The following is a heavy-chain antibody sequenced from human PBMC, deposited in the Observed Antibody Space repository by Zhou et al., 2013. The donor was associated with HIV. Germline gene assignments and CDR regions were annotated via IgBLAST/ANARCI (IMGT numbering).Heavy chain of an antibody. J-gene: IGHJ6*03. D-gene: IGHD4-4*01. CDR3: TLTTVSPYSYYYMDV. Sequence: QVQLVQSGAEVKKPGSSVKVSCKASGGTFSSYAISWVRQAPGQGLEWMGGIIPLLGTSNYTQNFQGRFTITTDESTSTAYMEVSSLRSEDTAIYYCTLTTVSPYSYYYMDVWGKGTTVTVSS. V-gene: IGHV1-69*05. CDR1: GGTFSSYA. CDR2: IIPLLGTS.